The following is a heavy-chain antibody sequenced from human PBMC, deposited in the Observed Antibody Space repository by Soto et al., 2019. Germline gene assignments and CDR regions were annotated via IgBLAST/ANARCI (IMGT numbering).Heavy chain of an antibody. J-gene: IGHJ5*02. CDR1: GGSISSSSYY. CDR3: ASPKIAFYNWSAP. CDR2: IYYSGST. V-gene: IGHV4-39*01. Sequence: PSETLSLTCTVSGGSISSSSYYWAWVRQPPGKGLEWIGSIYYSGSTYYNPSLKSRVTISGGTSKNQFSLKLSSVTAADTAVYYCASPKIAFYNWSAPWGQGPLVPVSS. D-gene: IGHD3-3*02.